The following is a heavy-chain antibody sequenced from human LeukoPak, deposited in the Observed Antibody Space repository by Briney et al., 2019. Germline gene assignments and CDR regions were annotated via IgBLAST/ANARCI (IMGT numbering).Heavy chain of an antibody. V-gene: IGHV3-30*19. CDR3: ARDLCSGGSCYSEY. Sequence: GGSLRLSCAASGFTFSSYGMHWVRQAPGKGLEWVAVISYDGSNKYYADSVKGRFTISRDNSKNTLYLQMNSLRAEDTAVYYCARDLCSGGSCYSEYWGQGTLVTVSS. CDR2: ISYDGSNK. J-gene: IGHJ4*02. D-gene: IGHD2-15*01. CDR1: GFTFSSYG.